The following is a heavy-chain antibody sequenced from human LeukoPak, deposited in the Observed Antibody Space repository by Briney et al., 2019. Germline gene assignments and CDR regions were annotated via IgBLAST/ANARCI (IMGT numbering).Heavy chain of an antibody. CDR1: GYTFTSYG. D-gene: IGHD6-13*01. Sequence: ASVKVSCKASGYTFTSYGISWVRQAPGQGLEWMGWISAYNGNTNYAQKLQGRVTITTETSTSTAYMELRSLRSDDTAVYYCARAVYIAAAEDYWGQGTLVTVSS. CDR3: ARAVYIAAAEDY. V-gene: IGHV1-18*04. CDR2: ISAYNGNT. J-gene: IGHJ4*02.